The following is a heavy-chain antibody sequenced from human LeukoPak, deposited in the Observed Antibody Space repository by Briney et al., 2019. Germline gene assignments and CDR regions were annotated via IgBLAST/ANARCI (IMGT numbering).Heavy chain of an antibody. CDR3: AKDHTVGATFGVYFDY. CDR2: ISSSGSTI. Sequence: GGSLRLSCVASGFTFSSYEMNWVRQAPGKGLEWVSYISSSGSTIYYADSVKGRFTISRDNSKNTLYLQMNSLRAEDTAVYYCAKDHTVGATFGVYFDYWGQGTLVTVSS. V-gene: IGHV3-48*03. D-gene: IGHD1-26*01. CDR1: GFTFSSYE. J-gene: IGHJ4*02.